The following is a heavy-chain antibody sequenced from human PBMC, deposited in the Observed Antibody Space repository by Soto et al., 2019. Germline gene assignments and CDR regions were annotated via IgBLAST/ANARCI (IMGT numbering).Heavy chain of an antibody. Sequence: SETLSLTCAVSGGSIISDGYSWSWIRQPPGKGLQWIGHIYEGGNTYYTPSLESRVAISTDKSKNQFSLRLSSVTAADTAVYYCVRRSPEDAFDIWGQGTMVTVSS. J-gene: IGHJ3*02. V-gene: IGHV4-30-2*01. CDR1: GGSIISDGYS. CDR3: VRRSPEDAFDI. CDR2: IYEGGNT.